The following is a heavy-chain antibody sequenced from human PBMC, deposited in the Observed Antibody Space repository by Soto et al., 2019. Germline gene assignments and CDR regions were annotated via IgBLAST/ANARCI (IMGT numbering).Heavy chain of an antibody. Sequence: SETLSLTCAVSGGSIISDGYSWSWIRQPPGKGLQWIGHIYEGGNTYYTPSLESRVAISTDKSKNQFSLRLSSVTAADTAVYYCVRRSPEDAFDIWGQGTMVTVSS. J-gene: IGHJ3*02. V-gene: IGHV4-30-2*01. CDR1: GGSIISDGYS. CDR3: VRRSPEDAFDI. CDR2: IYEGGNT.